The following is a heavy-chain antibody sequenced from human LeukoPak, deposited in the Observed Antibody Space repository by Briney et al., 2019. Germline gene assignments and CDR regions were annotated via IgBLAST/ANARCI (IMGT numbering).Heavy chain of an antibody. V-gene: IGHV1-18*01. CDR3: ARSSTIQSGRYYYGMDV. D-gene: IGHD5/OR15-5a*01. Sequence: ASVKVSCEASGYTFTSYGISWVRQAPGQGLEWMGWISAYNGNTNYAQKLQGRVTMTTDTSTSTAYMELRSLRSDDTAVYYCARSSTIQSGRYYYGMDVWGQGTTVTVSS. J-gene: IGHJ6*02. CDR2: ISAYNGNT. CDR1: GYTFTSYG.